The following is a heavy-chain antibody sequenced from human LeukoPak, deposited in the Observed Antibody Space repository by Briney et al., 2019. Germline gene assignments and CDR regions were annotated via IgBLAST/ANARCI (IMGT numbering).Heavy chain of an antibody. CDR3: AREVSLDYNYFDY. D-gene: IGHD4-11*01. J-gene: IGHJ4*02. Sequence: SQTLSLTCTVSGGSISSGGYYWSWIRQHPGKGLEWIGYIYYSGSTYYNPSLKSRVTISVDTSKNQFSLKLSSVTAADTAVYYCAREVSLDYNYFDYWGQGTLVTVSS. CDR2: IYYSGST. CDR1: GGSISSGGYY. V-gene: IGHV4-31*03.